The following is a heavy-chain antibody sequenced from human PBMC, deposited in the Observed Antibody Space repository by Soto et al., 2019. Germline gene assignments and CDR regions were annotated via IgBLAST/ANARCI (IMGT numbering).Heavy chain of an antibody. CDR2: IYYSGST. Sequence: SGTLSLTCTVSGGSISSYYWSWIRQPPGKGLEWIGYIYYSGSTNYNPSLKSRVTISVDTSKNQFSLKLSSVTAADTAVYYCARQYYYGSGNWFDPWGQGTLVTVSS. D-gene: IGHD3-10*01. V-gene: IGHV4-59*08. CDR1: GGSISSYY. J-gene: IGHJ5*02. CDR3: ARQYYYGSGNWFDP.